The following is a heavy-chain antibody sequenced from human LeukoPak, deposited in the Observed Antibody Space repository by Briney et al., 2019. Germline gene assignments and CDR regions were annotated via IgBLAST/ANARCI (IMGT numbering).Heavy chain of an antibody. Sequence: SETLSLTCTVSGDSISSSYYWGWIRQPPGKGLELIGSSYYSGNTYYSPSLKSRVTMSVDTSKNQFSLKLSSVTAADTAIYYCARLHYCSGGSCLFDYWGRGPLVSVSS. CDR2: SYYSGNT. V-gene: IGHV4-39*01. CDR3: ARLHYCSGGSCLFDY. CDR1: GDSISSSYY. J-gene: IGHJ4*02. D-gene: IGHD2-15*01.